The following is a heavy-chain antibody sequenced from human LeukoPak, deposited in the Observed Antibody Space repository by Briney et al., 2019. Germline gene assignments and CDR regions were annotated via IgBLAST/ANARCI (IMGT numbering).Heavy chain of an antibody. Sequence: ASVKVSCKASGYTFTSYDINWVRQATGQGLEWMGWMNPNSGNTGYAQKFQGRVTITRNTSISTAYMELSSLRSEDTAVYYCARGEWELPYYYYYMDVWGKGTTVTVSS. V-gene: IGHV1-8*03. CDR2: MNPNSGNT. CDR1: GYTFTSYD. CDR3: ARGEWELPYYYYYMDV. D-gene: IGHD1-26*01. J-gene: IGHJ6*03.